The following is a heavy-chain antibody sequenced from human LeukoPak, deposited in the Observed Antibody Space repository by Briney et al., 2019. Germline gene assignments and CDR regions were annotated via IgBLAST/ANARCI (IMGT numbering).Heavy chain of an antibody. CDR3: AKRPDYSSSWYYFDR. CDR1: GFTFSSYA. Sequence: GGSLRLSCAASGFTFSSYAMSWVRQAPGKGLEWVSVITYSGADTYYADSVKGRFTISRDNSKNTLFLQMNSLRAEDTAIYYCAKRPDYSSSWYYFDRGGQGTLVTVSS. V-gene: IGHV3-23*01. J-gene: IGHJ4*02. CDR2: ITYSGADT. D-gene: IGHD6-13*01.